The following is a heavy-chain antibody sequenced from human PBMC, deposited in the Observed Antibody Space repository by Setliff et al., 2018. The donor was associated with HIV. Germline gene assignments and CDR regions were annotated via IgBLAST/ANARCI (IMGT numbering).Heavy chain of an antibody. V-gene: IGHV3-7*03. D-gene: IGHD2-15*01. Sequence: LSLTCAASGFTFDDYDMIWVRQAPGKGLEWVAKIKQDGSEEYYVDSVKGRFTISRDNAKNSLYLQMNSLRADDTAVYYCAREATRYYFDYWGQGTLVTVSS. CDR1: GFTFDDYD. CDR3: AREATRYYFDY. J-gene: IGHJ4*02. CDR2: IKQDGSEE.